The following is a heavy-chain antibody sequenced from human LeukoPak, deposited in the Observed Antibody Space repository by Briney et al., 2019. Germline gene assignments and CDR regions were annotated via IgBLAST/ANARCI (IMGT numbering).Heavy chain of an antibody. D-gene: IGHD3-10*01. Sequence: SETMSLTCAVYGGSLRNYYWSWIRQPPGKGLEWIGEINHSGSTNFNPSLKSRVTISVDMSKNQFSLQLSSVTAADTAAYYCARGPASGSNFAWFDPWGQGTLVTVSS. V-gene: IGHV4-34*01. CDR3: ARGPASGSNFAWFDP. CDR2: INHSGST. CDR1: GGSLRNYY. J-gene: IGHJ5*02.